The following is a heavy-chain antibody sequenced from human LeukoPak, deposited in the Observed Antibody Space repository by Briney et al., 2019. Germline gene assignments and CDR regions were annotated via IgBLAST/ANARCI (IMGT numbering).Heavy chain of an antibody. V-gene: IGHV1-8*02. J-gene: IGHJ5*02. CDR3: ATDLYSSSTFA. CDR2: MNPNSGNT. D-gene: IGHD6-6*01. Sequence: ASVKVSCKASGYTFTSYDINWVRQATGQGLEWMGWMNPNSGNTAYAQKFQGRVTMTEDTSTDTAYMELSSLRSEDTAVYYCATDLYSSSTFAWGQGTLVTVSS. CDR1: GYTFTSYD.